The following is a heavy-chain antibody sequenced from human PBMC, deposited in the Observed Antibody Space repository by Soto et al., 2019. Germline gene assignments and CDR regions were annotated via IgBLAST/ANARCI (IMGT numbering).Heavy chain of an antibody. D-gene: IGHD6-6*01. Sequence: GGSLRLSCAASGFTFSSYAMSWVRQAPGKGLEWVSAISGSGGSTYYADSVKGRFTISRDNSKNTLYLQMNSLRAEDTAVYYCAKGLRYSSSFVVGPSYYYMDVWGKGTTVTVSS. V-gene: IGHV3-23*01. CDR2: ISGSGGST. J-gene: IGHJ6*03. CDR1: GFTFSSYA. CDR3: AKGLRYSSSFVVGPSYYYMDV.